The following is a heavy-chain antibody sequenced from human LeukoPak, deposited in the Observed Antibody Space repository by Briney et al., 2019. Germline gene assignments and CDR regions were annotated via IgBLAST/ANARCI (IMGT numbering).Heavy chain of an antibody. CDR1: GFTVSSNY. V-gene: IGHV3-53*05. D-gene: IGHD2-15*01. Sequence: GGSLRLSCAASGFTVSSNYMSWVRQAPGKGLEWVSVIYSGGSTYYADSVKGRFTISRDNSKNTLYLQMNSLRAEDTAVYYCAKDIRYCSGGSCYPNWFDPWGQGTLVTVSS. CDR3: AKDIRYCSGGSCYPNWFDP. J-gene: IGHJ5*02. CDR2: IYSGGST.